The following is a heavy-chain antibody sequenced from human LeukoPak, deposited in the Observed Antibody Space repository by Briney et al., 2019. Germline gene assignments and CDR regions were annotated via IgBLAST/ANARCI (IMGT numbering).Heavy chain of an antibody. J-gene: IGHJ3*02. Sequence: GGSLRLSCAPSGFTFSSYGMHWVRQAPGKGLEWVAFIRYEGSNNYYADSVKGRFTISRDNSKNTLYLQMNSLRAEDTAVYYCANLGGASYDAFDIWGQGTMVTVSS. V-gene: IGHV3-30*02. CDR2: IRYEGSNN. CDR1: GFTFSSYG. CDR3: ANLGGASYDAFDI. D-gene: IGHD1-26*01.